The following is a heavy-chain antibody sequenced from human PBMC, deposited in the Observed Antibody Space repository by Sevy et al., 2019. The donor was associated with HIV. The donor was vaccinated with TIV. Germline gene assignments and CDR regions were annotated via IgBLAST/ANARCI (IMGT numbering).Heavy chain of an antibody. Sequence: GGSLRLSCAASGFTFNTHAMHWVRQAPGKGLEWVALISYDVIIKYYADSVKGRLTISRDNSKNTLSLQMNSLRIEDTAVYYCAREGGYTSAWSPGNYWGQGTLVTVSS. D-gene: IGHD6-19*01. J-gene: IGHJ4*02. V-gene: IGHV3-30*04. CDR2: ISYDVIIK. CDR3: AREGGYTSAWSPGNY. CDR1: GFTFNTHA.